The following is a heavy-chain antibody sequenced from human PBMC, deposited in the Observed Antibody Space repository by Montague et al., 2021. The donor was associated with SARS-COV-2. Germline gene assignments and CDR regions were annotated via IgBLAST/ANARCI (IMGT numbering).Heavy chain of an antibody. Sequence: SETLSPTCTVSGGSISSFYWSWFRQPPGKGLEWIGYISDSGSTNYNPSLTSRVTMSVDTSKNQFSLKVSSVTAADTAVYYCARHYSATLPAVYWGQGTLVTVSS. D-gene: IGHD2-15*01. J-gene: IGHJ4*02. V-gene: IGHV4-59*08. CDR3: ARHYSATLPAVY. CDR2: ISDSGST. CDR1: GGSISSFY.